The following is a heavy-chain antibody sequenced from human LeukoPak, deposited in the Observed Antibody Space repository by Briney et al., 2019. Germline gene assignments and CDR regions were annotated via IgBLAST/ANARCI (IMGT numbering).Heavy chain of an antibody. V-gene: IGHV3-23*01. CDR3: AKVSSEYATETFDS. J-gene: IGHJ4*02. Sequence: GGSLRLSCVASGFTFSSYAMSWVRQAPAKGLEWVSAISGSGGSTYYADSVKGRFTISRDNSKNTLYLQMNSLRAEDTAVYYCAKVSSEYATETFDSWGQGTLVTVSS. CDR2: ISGSGGST. D-gene: IGHD2-2*01. CDR1: GFTFSSYA.